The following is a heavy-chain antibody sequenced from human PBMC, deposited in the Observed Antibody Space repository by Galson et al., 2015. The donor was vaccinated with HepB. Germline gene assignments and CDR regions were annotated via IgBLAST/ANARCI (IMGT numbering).Heavy chain of an antibody. D-gene: IGHD3-10*01. CDR2: VIPVFGQA. CDR1: GGTFNIYT. V-gene: IGHV1-69*06. CDR3: ARSHYDTESFYNDHYFDF. Sequence: SVKVSCKASGGTFNIYTISWVRQAPGQGLEWMGGVIPVFGQANYAQKFHGRVTISADNSTDTAFLQLSGLSSEDTAVYFCARSHYDTESFYNDHYFDFWGQGTLVTVSS. J-gene: IGHJ4*02.